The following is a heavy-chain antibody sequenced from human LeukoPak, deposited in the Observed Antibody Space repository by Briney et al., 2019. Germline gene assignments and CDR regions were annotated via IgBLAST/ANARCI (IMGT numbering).Heavy chain of an antibody. V-gene: IGHV4-34*01. CDR2: INHSGST. D-gene: IGHD2-21*02. CDR1: GGSFSGYY. J-gene: IGHJ6*02. CDR3: ATVTHWNYYYGMDV. Sequence: PSETLSLTCAVYGGSFSGYYWSWIRQPPGKGLEWIGEINHSGSTNYNPSLKSRVTISVDTSKNQFSLKLSSVTAADTAVYYCATVTHWNYYYGMDVWGQGTTVTVSS.